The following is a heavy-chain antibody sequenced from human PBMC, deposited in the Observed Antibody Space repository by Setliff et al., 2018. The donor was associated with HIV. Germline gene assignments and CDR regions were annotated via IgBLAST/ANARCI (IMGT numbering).Heavy chain of an antibody. V-gene: IGHV3-23*01. Sequence: LRLSCAASGFTFNTYAMSWVRQAPGKGLEWVSVISGSGGSTFYADSVKGRFTISRDNSKNTLYLQMNRLRVEDTAVYYCAKDGISGGAYPPYYFDYWGHGTLVTVS. CDR2: ISGSGGST. CDR3: AKDGISGGAYPPYYFDY. D-gene: IGHD2-15*01. CDR1: GFTFNTYA. J-gene: IGHJ4*01.